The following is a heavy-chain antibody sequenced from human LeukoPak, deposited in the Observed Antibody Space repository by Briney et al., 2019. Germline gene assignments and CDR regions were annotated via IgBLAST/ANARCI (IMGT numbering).Heavy chain of an antibody. J-gene: IGHJ5*02. CDR1: GFTFSSYA. V-gene: IGHV3-7*01. Sequence: GGSLRLSCAASGFTFSSYAMSWVRQAPGKGLEWVANIKQDGSEKYYVDSVKGRFTISRDNVKNSLSLQMNSLRAEDTAVYYCARPLMYYYGSETYFWFDPWGQGTLVTVSS. CDR2: IKQDGSEK. CDR3: ARPLMYYYGSETYFWFDP. D-gene: IGHD3-10*01.